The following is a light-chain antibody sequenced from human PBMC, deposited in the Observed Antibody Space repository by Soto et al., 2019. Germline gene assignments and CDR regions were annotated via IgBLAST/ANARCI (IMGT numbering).Light chain of an antibody. Sequence: DIQVTQSPSSLPASVGDRVTITCRASQSISTYLNWYHQRPGKAPKLLIYAASSLQSGVPSRFSGSGSGTDFTLTISSLQPKDFATYYCQQSYSTPRTFGQGTKVEIK. CDR2: AAS. CDR1: QSISTY. J-gene: IGKJ1*01. V-gene: IGKV1-39*01. CDR3: QQSYSTPRT.